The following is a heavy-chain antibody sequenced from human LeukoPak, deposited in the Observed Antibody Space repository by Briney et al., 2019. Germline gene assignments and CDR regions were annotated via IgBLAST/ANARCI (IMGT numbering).Heavy chain of an antibody. CDR2: INQDGSEK. Sequence: PGGSLRLSCAASGFTFSNNWMSWVRQAPGRGLEWAANINQDGSEKNYVDSVKGRFTISRDNAKNSVYLQMNSLRAEDTAVYYCARDLGDYDILTGYYNPYYYYGMDVWGQGTTVTVSS. CDR1: GFTFSNNW. D-gene: IGHD3-9*01. CDR3: ARDLGDYDILTGYYNPYYYYGMDV. J-gene: IGHJ6*02. V-gene: IGHV3-7*03.